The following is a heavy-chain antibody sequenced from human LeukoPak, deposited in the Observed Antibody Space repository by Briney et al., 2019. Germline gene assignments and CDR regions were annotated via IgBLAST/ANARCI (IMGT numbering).Heavy chain of an antibody. J-gene: IGHJ4*02. D-gene: IGHD5-24*01. Sequence: GGSLRLSCVASGFPFSSYWMTWVRQAPGKGLEGVAIIKQDGSKKSYVDSVKGRFTISRDNAKNSLYLQMNSLRAEDTAIYYCTRVGYIDEGIDYWGQGTLVTVSS. V-gene: IGHV3-7*04. CDR3: TRVGYIDEGIDY. CDR2: IKQDGSKK. CDR1: GFPFSSYW.